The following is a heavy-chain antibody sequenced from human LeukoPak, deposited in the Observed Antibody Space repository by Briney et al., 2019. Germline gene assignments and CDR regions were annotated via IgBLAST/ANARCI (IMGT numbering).Heavy chain of an antibody. V-gene: IGHV4-39*01. D-gene: IGHD2-21*02. CDR3: ARRKAYCGGDCYTFDI. J-gene: IGHJ3*02. CDR2: IYYSGST. Sequence: SSETLSLTCTVSGGSISSGSYYWGWIRQPPGKGLEWIGSIYYSGSTYYNPSLKSRVTISVDTSKNQFSLKLSSVTAADTAVYYCARRKAYCGGDCYTFDIWGQGAMVTVSS. CDR1: GGSISSGSYY.